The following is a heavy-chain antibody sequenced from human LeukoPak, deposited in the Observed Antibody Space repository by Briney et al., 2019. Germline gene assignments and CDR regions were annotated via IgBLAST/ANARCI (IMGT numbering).Heavy chain of an antibody. Sequence: ASVKVSCKASGGTFSSYDINWVRQATGQGLEWMGWMNPNSGNTGYAQKFQGRVTMTRNTSISTAYMELSSLRSEDTAVYYCARTPTKYCSSTSCYTPYFDYWGQGTLVTVSS. J-gene: IGHJ4*02. D-gene: IGHD2-2*02. CDR2: MNPNSGNT. CDR3: ARTPTKYCSSTSCYTPYFDY. V-gene: IGHV1-8*02. CDR1: GGTFSSYD.